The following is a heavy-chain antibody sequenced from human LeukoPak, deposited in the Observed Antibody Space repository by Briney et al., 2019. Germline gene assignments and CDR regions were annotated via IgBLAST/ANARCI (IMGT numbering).Heavy chain of an antibody. CDR2: ISSSSSYI. CDR1: GFTFSSYN. D-gene: IGHD5-12*01. V-gene: IGHV3-21*01. CDR3: ARVYSGYDLRYFDL. J-gene: IGHJ2*01. Sequence: GGSLRLSCAASGFTFSSYNMNWVRQAPGKGLEWVSSISSSSSYIYYADSVKGRFTISRDNAKNSLYLQMNSLRAEDTAVYYCARVYSGYDLRYFDLWGRGTLVTVSS.